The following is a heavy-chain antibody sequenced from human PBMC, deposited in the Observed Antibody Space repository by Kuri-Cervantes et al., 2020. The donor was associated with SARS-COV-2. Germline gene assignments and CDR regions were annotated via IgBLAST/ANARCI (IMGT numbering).Heavy chain of an antibody. CDR1: GFTFSSYS. CDR2: ISSSSSYI. CDR3: ARDRPSNYYGSGSSLDAFDI. Sequence: GESLKISCAASGFTFSSYSMNWVRQAPGKGLEWVSSISSSSSYIYYADSVKGRSTISRDNAKNSLYLQMNSLRAEDTAVYYCARDRPSNYYGSGSSLDAFDIWGQGTTVTVSS. J-gene: IGHJ3*02. D-gene: IGHD3-10*01. V-gene: IGHV3-21*01.